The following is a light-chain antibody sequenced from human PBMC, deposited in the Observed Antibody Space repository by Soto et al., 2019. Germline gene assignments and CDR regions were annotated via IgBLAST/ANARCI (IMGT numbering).Light chain of an antibody. CDR1: QSVSKL. J-gene: IGKJ2*02. CDR2: DIS. CDR3: QQCTNGPPCT. Sequence: EIVLTQSPATLSVSPGERATLSCRASQSVSKLLTWYQQKPGQPPSLHMYDISTRAAGIPARFSGSGSGTDFTLTISSLEPEDFAVYFCQQCTNGPPCTLGQGTKLDIK. V-gene: IGKV3-11*01.